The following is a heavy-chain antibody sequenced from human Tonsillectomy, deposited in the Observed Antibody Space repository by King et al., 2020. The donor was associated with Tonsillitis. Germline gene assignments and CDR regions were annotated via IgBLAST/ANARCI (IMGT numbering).Heavy chain of an antibody. Sequence: VQLQESGPGLVKPSQTLSLTCAVSGGSISSDGYSWNWIRQPPGKGLEWIGYIYYSGNTYYNPSLKSRISISLNTSKNLFSLRLSSVTAADTAVYYWSRGTHKIKWALDYWGQGTLVTVSS. CDR1: GGSISSDGYS. CDR3: SRGTHKIKWALDY. J-gene: IGHJ4*02. V-gene: IGHV4-30-4*07. CDR2: IYYSGNT. D-gene: IGHD1-26*01.